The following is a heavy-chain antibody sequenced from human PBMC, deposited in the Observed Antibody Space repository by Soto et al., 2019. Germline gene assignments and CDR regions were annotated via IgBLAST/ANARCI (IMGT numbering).Heavy chain of an antibody. Sequence: PGGSLRLSCTASGFTFGDYAMSWFRQAPGKGLEWVGFIRSKAYGGTTEYAASVKGRFTISRDDSKSIAYLQMNSLKTEDTAVYYCTRGGNLSTYYYGMDVWGQGTTVTVSS. CDR2: IRSKAYGGTT. J-gene: IGHJ6*02. CDR3: TRGGNLSTYYYGMDV. V-gene: IGHV3-49*03. D-gene: IGHD2-15*01. CDR1: GFTFGDYA.